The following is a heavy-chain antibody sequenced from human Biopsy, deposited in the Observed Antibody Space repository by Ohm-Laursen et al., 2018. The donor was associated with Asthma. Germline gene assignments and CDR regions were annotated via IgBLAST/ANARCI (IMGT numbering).Heavy chain of an antibody. J-gene: IGHJ4*02. CDR2: INSVLGTT. Sequence: SVKVSCKSLGGTFNTYVIGWVRQAPGQGLEGMGGINSVLGTTTYPQKFQDRVTITADDSTSTVYMELSSLRSEGTAVYYCARKAGSCISRTCYSLDFWGQGTLVTVSS. CDR1: GGTFNTYV. D-gene: IGHD2-2*01. V-gene: IGHV1-69*13. CDR3: ARKAGSCISRTCYSLDF.